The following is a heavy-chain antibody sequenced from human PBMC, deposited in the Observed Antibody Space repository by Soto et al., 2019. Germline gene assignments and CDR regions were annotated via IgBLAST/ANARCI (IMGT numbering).Heavy chain of an antibody. Sequence: GGSLRLSCAASGLTFSNAWMSWVRQARGKGLEWVGRIKSKTDGGTTDYAAPVKGRFTISRDDSKNTLYLQMNSLKTEDTAVYYCTTRTWLESFDPWGQGTLVTVSS. CDR3: TTRTWLESFDP. D-gene: IGHD6-19*01. J-gene: IGHJ5*02. CDR1: GLTFSNAW. CDR2: IKSKTDGGTT. V-gene: IGHV3-15*01.